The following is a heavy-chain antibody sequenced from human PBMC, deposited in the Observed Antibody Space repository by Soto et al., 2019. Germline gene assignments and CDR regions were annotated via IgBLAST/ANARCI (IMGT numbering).Heavy chain of an antibody. CDR2: IIPILGIA. J-gene: IGHJ5*02. CDR1: GGTFSSYT. CDR3: ARIGPGIAAADNWFDP. D-gene: IGHD6-13*01. V-gene: IGHV1-69*02. Sequence: QVQLVQSGAEVKKPGSSVKVSCKASGGTFSSYTISWVRQAPGQGLEWMGRIIPILGIANYAQKFQGRVTITADKSTSTAYMELSSLRSENTAVYYCARIGPGIAAADNWFDPWGQGTLVTVSS.